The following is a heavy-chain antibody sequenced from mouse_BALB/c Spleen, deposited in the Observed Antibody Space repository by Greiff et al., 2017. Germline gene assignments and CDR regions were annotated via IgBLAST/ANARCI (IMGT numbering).Heavy chain of an antibody. CDR3: ARGLIYDDSLLFAY. D-gene: IGHD2-4*01. CDR1: GYTLTSYV. CDR2: INPYNECT. J-gene: IGHJ3*01. Sequence: VQLQQSGPELVKPGASVKMSCKASGYTLTSYVMNWVKQKPGQGLEWIGYINPYNECTKYNEKFKGKATLTSDKSSSTSYMELSSLTSEDSAVYYCARGLIYDDSLLFAYWGQGTLVTVSA. V-gene: IGHV1-14*01.